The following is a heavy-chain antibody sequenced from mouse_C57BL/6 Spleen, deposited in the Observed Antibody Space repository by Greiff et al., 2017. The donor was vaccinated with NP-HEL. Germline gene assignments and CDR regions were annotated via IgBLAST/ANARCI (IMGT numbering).Heavy chain of an antibody. D-gene: IGHD3-2*02. CDR1: GFTFSDYG. Sequence: EVQRVESGGGLVKPGGSLKLSCAASGFTFSDYGMHWVRQAPEKGLEWVAYISSGSSTIYYADTVKGRFTISRDNAKNTLCLQMTSLRSEDTAMYYCARRGSSGYVGLSFDYWGQGTTLTVSS. CDR2: ISSGSSTI. J-gene: IGHJ2*01. CDR3: ARRGSSGYVGLSFDY. V-gene: IGHV5-17*01.